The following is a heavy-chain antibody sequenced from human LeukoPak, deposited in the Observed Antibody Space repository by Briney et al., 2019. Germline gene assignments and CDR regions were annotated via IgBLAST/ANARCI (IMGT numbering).Heavy chain of an antibody. CDR3: VREEGY. CDR2: IKQDGSHK. Sequence: SGGSLRLSCAASGFTFSTYWMYWVRQAPGKGLEWVANIKQDGSHKYYVDSVKGRFAISRDNAKNSLYLQMNSLRVEDTAVYYCVREEGYWGQGTLVTVSS. V-gene: IGHV3-7*01. J-gene: IGHJ4*02. CDR1: GFTFSTYW.